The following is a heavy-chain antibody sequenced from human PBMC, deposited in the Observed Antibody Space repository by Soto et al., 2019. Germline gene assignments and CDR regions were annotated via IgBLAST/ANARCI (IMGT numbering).Heavy chain of an antibody. D-gene: IGHD2-15*01. CDR3: ARLCSGGSCYSSTLVY. V-gene: IGHV4-39*01. J-gene: IGHJ4*02. CDR2: IYYSGST. Sequence: SSETLSLTCTVSGVSISSSSYYWGWIRQPPGKGLEWIGSIYYSGSTYYNPSLKSRVTISVDTSKNQFSLKLSSVTAADTAVYYCARLCSGGSCYSSTLVYWGQGTLVTVSS. CDR1: GVSISSSSYY.